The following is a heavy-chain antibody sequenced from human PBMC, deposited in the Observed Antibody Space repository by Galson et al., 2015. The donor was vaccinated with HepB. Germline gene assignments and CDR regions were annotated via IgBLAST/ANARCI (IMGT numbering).Heavy chain of an antibody. J-gene: IGHJ4*02. CDR3: ARDRSSGWYAIDN. CDR1: GYTFTNYA. Sequence: SVKVSCKASGYTFTNYAMHWVRLAPGQRLEWMGWINAGNGDTKYSQRFQDRVSITRDTSASTAYMELSSLRSEDTAVYYCARDRSSGWYAIDNWGQGTLVSVSP. D-gene: IGHD6-19*01. CDR2: INAGNGDT. V-gene: IGHV1-3*01.